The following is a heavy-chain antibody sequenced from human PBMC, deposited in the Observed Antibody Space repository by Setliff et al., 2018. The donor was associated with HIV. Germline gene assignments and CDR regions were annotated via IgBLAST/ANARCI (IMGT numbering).Heavy chain of an antibody. Sequence: ASVKVSCKASGYIFSRFAFNWVRQAPGQGLEWMGWINPKNGGTIYAQQFLGRVTMTRDSSVTTVYMELSSLTSDDTAVFYCARGPPGYYYDRSGSIDYWGQGTQVTVSS. CDR2: INPKNGGT. V-gene: IGHV1-2*02. J-gene: IGHJ4*02. CDR3: ARGPPGYYYDRSGSIDY. CDR1: GYIFSRFA. D-gene: IGHD3-22*01.